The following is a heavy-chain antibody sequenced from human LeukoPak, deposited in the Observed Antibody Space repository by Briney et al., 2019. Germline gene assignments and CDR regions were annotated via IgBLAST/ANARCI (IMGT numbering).Heavy chain of an antibody. J-gene: IGHJ6*02. Sequence: GGSLRLSCAASGFTFSSYGMHWVRQAPGKGLEWVAVISYDGSNKYYADSVKGRFTISRDNSKNTLYLQMNSLRAEDTAVCYCAKGTRDYYYYGMDVWGQGTTVTVSS. CDR3: AKGTRDYYYYGMDV. V-gene: IGHV3-30*18. CDR2: ISYDGSNK. CDR1: GFTFSSYG.